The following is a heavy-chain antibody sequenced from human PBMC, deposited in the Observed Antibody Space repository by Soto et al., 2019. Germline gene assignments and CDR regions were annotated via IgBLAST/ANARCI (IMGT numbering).Heavy chain of an antibody. J-gene: IGHJ6*02. CDR3: ARGREDYYDSSGYYGMDV. CDR1: GYTFTSYD. V-gene: IGHV1-8*01. Sequence: QVQLVQSGAEVKKPGASVKVSCKASGYTFTSYDINWVRQATGQGLEWMGWMNPNSGNTGYAQKFQGRVTMTRNTSICTAYMELSSLRSEDTAVYYCARGREDYYDSSGYYGMDVWGQGTTVTVSS. D-gene: IGHD3-22*01. CDR2: MNPNSGNT.